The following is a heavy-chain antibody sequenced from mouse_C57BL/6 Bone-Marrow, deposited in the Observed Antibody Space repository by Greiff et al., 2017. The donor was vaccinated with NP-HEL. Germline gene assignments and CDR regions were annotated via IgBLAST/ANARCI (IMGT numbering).Heavy chain of an antibody. CDR2: IWSGGST. J-gene: IGHJ4*01. Sequence: QVQLQQSGPGLVQPSQSLSITCTVSGFSLTSYGVHWVRQSPGKGLEWLGVIWSGGSTDYNAAFISRLSISKDNSKSQVFFKMNSLQADDTAIYYCARNWPNYYGSSPYYAMDYWGQGTSVTVSS. CDR3: ARNWPNYYGSSPYYAMDY. V-gene: IGHV2-2*01. D-gene: IGHD1-1*01. CDR1: GFSLTSYG.